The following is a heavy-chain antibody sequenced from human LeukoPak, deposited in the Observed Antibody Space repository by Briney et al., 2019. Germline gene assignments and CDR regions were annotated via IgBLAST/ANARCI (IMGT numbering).Heavy chain of an antibody. CDR3: AKKGDYGYYFES. D-gene: IGHD4-17*01. Sequence: GGSLRLSCAASGFTFSSYAMSWVRQAPGKGLEWVSAISGSGGSTYYADSVKGRFTISRDNSKNTLYLQTNSLRAEDTAVYYCAKKGDYGYYFESWGQGTLVTVSS. V-gene: IGHV3-23*01. CDR2: ISGSGGST. J-gene: IGHJ4*02. CDR1: GFTFSSYA.